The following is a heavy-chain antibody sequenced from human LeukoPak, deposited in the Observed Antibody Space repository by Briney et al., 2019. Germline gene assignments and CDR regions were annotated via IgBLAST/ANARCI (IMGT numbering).Heavy chain of an antibody. V-gene: IGHV1-2*04. J-gene: IGHJ4*02. CDR2: INPNSGGT. CDR3: AREGYFDWFTYYFDY. Sequence: VASVKVSCKASGYTFTGYYMHWVRQAPGQGLEWMGWINPNSGGTNYAQKFQGWVTMTRDTSISTAYMELSRLRSDDTAVYYCAREGYFDWFTYYFDYWGQGTLVTVSS. D-gene: IGHD3-9*01. CDR1: GYTFTGYY.